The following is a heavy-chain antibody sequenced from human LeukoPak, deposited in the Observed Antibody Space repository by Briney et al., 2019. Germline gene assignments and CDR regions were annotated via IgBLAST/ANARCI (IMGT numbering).Heavy chain of an antibody. Sequence: ASQTLSLTCTVSGGSISSGGYYWSWIRQHPGKGLEWIGYIYYSGSTYYNPSLKSRVTISVDTSKNQFSLKLSSVTAADTAVYYCAREVRSGSSGYYHRDAFDIWAKGQWSPSLQ. D-gene: IGHD3-22*01. J-gene: IGHJ3*02. CDR1: GGSISSGGYY. CDR3: AREVRSGSSGYYHRDAFDI. V-gene: IGHV4-31*03. CDR2: IYYSGST.